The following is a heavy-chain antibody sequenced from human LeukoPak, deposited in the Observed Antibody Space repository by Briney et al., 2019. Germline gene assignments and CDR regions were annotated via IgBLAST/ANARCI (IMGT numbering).Heavy chain of an antibody. Sequence: SETLSLTCTVSGGSISSSSYYWGWIRQPPGKGLEWIGSIYYSGSTYYNPSLKSRVTISVDTSKNQFSLKLSSVTAADTAVYYCARLYSGYDSRDTWGQGTLVTVSS. J-gene: IGHJ5*02. V-gene: IGHV4-39*01. D-gene: IGHD5-12*01. CDR3: ARLYSGYDSRDT. CDR2: IYYSGST. CDR1: GGSISSSSYY.